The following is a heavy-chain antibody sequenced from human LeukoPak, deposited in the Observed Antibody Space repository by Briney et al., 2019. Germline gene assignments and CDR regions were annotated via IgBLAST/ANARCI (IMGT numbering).Heavy chain of an antibody. V-gene: IGHV3-21*01. CDR3: ASDYVRWDLFDY. CDR1: GFTFSSYS. Sequence: PGGSLRLSCAASGFTFSSYSMNWVRQAPGKGLEWVSSISSSSSYIYYADSVKGRFTISRDNAKNSLYLQMNSLRAEDTAVYYCASDYVRWDLFDYWGQGTLVTVSS. CDR2: ISSSSSYI. D-gene: IGHD5-24*01. J-gene: IGHJ4*02.